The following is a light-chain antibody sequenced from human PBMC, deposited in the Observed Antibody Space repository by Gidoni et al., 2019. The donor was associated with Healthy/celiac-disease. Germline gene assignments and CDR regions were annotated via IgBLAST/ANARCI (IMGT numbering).Light chain of an antibody. Sequence: SALTHPPSASGSPGPSVTISCTGTSSDVGGYNYVSWYQQHPGKAPKLMIYEVSKRPSGVPDRFSGSKSGNTASLTVSGRQAEDEADYYCSSYAGSNIVVFGGGTKLTVL. J-gene: IGLJ2*01. CDR2: EVS. V-gene: IGLV2-8*01. CDR1: SSDVGGYNY. CDR3: SSYAGSNIVV.